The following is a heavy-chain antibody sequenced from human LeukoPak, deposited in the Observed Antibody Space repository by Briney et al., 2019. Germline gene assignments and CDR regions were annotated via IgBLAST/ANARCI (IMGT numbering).Heavy chain of an antibody. Sequence: GGSLRLSCAASGFTFSSYAMSWVRRAPGKGLEWVSAISGSGGSTYYADSVKGRFTISRDNSKNTLYLQMNSLRAEDTAVYYCANVGGWLQFPYYFDYWGQGTLVTVSS. CDR3: ANVGGWLQFPYYFDY. J-gene: IGHJ4*02. CDR2: ISGSGGST. D-gene: IGHD5-24*01. CDR1: GFTFSSYA. V-gene: IGHV3-23*01.